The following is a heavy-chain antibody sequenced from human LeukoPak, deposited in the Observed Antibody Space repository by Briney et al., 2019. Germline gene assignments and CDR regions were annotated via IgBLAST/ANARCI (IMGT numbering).Heavy chain of an antibody. CDR1: GGSFSGYY. CDR3: ATRMPNDVLLWFGESPGDY. CDR2: INHSGST. D-gene: IGHD3-10*01. V-gene: IGHV4-34*01. Sequence: SETLSLTCAVYGGSFSGYYWSWIRQPPGKGLEWIGEINHSGSTNYNPSLKSRVTISVDTSKNQFSLKLSSVTAADTAVYYCATRMPNDVLLWFGESPGDYWGQGTLVTVSS. J-gene: IGHJ4*02.